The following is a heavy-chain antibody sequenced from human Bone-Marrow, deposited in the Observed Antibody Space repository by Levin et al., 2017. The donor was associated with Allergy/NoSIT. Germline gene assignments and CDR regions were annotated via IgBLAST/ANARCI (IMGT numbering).Heavy chain of an antibody. CDR2: IYYSGST. V-gene: IGHV4-39*01. CDR3: ARRTPHYDILTGPPTSWYFDR. CDR1: GGSISSSSYY. Sequence: SETLSLTCTVSGGSISSSSYYWGWIRQPPGKGLEWIGSIYYSGSTYYNPSLKSRVTISVDTSKNQFSLKLSSVTAADTAVYYCARRTPHYDILTGPPTSWYFDRWGRGTLVTVSS. D-gene: IGHD3-9*01. J-gene: IGHJ2*01.